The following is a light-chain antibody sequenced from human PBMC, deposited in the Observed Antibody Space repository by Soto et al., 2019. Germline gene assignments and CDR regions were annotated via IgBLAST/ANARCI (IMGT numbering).Light chain of an antibody. J-gene: IGKJ5*01. CDR1: QSISSY. CDR2: AAS. CDR3: QQRYSTPPT. Sequence: DIQMTQSPSSLSASVGDRVTITCRASQSISSYLNWYQQKPGKAPKLLIYAASSLQSGVPSRFSGSGSGTDFTLIISTLQPEDFATYYCQQRYSTPPTFGQGTRLEIK. V-gene: IGKV1-39*01.